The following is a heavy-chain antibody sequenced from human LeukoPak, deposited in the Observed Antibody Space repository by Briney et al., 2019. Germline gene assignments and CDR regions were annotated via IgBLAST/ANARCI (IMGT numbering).Heavy chain of an antibody. CDR1: GLAFSSYS. J-gene: IGHJ4*02. Sequence: GGSLRLSCVASGLAFSSYSMHWVHQAPGKGLEWVGVISYDGSDEYYTDSVKGRFTISRDNSKNTVYLQMNSLRADDTAVYYCARDFTPEWFDIHWGQGTLVTVS. CDR3: ARDFTPEWFDIH. D-gene: IGHD3-3*01. CDR2: ISYDGSDE. V-gene: IGHV3-30*04.